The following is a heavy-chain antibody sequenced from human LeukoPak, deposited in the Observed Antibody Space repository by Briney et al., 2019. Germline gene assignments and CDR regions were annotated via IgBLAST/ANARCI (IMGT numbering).Heavy chain of an antibody. V-gene: IGHV6-1*01. Sequence: SQTLSLTCAISGDSVSSNSAAWNWIRQSPSRGLEWLGRTYYRSKWYNDYAVSVKSRITIKPDTSKNQFSLQLNSVTPEDTAVYYCARVKVVPAAIASGHYYYYGMDVWGQGTTVTVSS. J-gene: IGHJ6*02. CDR2: TYYRSKWYN. D-gene: IGHD2-2*02. CDR3: ARVKVVPAAIASGHYYYYGMDV. CDR1: GDSVSSNSAA.